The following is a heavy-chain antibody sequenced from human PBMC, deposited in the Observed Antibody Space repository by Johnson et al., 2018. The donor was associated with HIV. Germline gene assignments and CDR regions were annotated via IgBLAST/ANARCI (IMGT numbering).Heavy chain of an antibody. J-gene: IGHJ3*01. CDR1: GFSFDDYG. V-gene: IGHV3-20*04. Sequence: VQLVESGGGVVRPGGSLRLSCAASGFSFDDYGMSWVRQAPGKGLEWVSGINWNGGSKGYADSVKGRFIISRDNAKNSLYLQMHSLKTEDTAVYYCTTCPPGGDYLFSPLRVASGCVWGQGTMVTVSS. CDR2: INWNGGSK. CDR3: TTCPPGGDYLFSPLRVASGCV. D-gene: IGHD4-17*01.